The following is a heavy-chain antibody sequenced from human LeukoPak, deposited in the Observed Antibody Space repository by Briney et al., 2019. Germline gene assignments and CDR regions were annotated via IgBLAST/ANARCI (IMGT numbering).Heavy chain of an antibody. CDR3: AKDLSGVVVTATNWFDP. CDR1: GFTFSSYA. D-gene: IGHD2-21*02. V-gene: IGHV3-23*01. CDR2: ISGSGGST. J-gene: IGHJ5*02. Sequence: PGGSLRLSCAASGFTFSSYAMRWVRQAPGKGLEWVSAISGSGGSTYYAGSVKGRFAIFRGNSKNTLCLQMKSRRAEDTAVYYCAKDLSGVVVTATNWFDPWGQGTLVTVSS.